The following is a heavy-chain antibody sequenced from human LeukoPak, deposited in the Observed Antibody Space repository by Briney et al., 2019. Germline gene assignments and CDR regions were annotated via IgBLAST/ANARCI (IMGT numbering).Heavy chain of an antibody. CDR3: AGDARAYGDYFDY. V-gene: IGHV3-74*01. CDR1: GFTFSSYW. J-gene: IGHJ4*02. Sequence: PGGSLRLSCAASGFTFSSYWMHWVRQAPGKGLVWVSRINSDGSSTSYADSVKGRFTISRDNAKNTLYLQMNSLRAEDTAVYYCAGDARAYGDYFDYWGQGTLVTVSS. CDR2: INSDGSST. D-gene: IGHD4-17*01.